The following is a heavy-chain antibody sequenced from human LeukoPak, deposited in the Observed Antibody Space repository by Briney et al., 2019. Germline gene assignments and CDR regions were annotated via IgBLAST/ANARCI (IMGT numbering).Heavy chain of an antibody. J-gene: IGHJ4*02. CDR3: ASLSPFDY. CDR2: INHSGST. V-gene: IGHV4-34*01. CDR1: GESFSGYY. Sequence: SETLSLTCAVYGESFSGYYWSWIRQPPGKGLEWIGEINHSGSTNYNPSLKSRVTISVDTSRNQFSLKLSSVTAADTAVYYCASLSPFDYWGQGTLVTVSS.